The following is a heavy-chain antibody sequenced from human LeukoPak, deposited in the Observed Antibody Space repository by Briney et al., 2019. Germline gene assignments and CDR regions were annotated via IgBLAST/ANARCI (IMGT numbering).Heavy chain of an antibody. CDR3: ARRRYYDSTGYLD. CDR1: GGSISSSSYY. Sequence: SETLSLTCSVSGGSISSSSYYWGWIRQPPWKGLEWVGEIYYSGRAYYNSSLKSRLTISVDTSWNQFSLTLSSVAAADTGVYYCARRRYYDSTGYLDWGQGTLVSVST. J-gene: IGHJ1*01. V-gene: IGHV4-39*01. CDR2: IYYSGRA. D-gene: IGHD3-22*01.